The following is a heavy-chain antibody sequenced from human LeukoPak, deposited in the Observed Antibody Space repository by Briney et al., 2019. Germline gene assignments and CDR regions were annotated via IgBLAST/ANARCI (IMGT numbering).Heavy chain of an antibody. CDR1: GGPISSSPYY. D-gene: IGHD3-10*01. CDR2: ISYSGST. V-gene: IGHV4-39*01. Sequence: SETLSHTCTVSGGPISSSPYYWGWIRQPPGKGLEWIGSISYSGSTFYNPSLKSRLTISVDTSKNQFSLKLSSLTAADTAVFYCARLSPYLGSGSSAFPDDFWGQGTLVTVSS. J-gene: IGHJ4*02. CDR3: ARLSPYLGSGSSAFPDDF.